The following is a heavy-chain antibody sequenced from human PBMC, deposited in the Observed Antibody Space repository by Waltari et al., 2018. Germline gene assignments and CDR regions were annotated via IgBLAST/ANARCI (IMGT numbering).Heavy chain of an antibody. D-gene: IGHD5-18*01. V-gene: IGHV3-23*01. CDR3: AKDGVQLWRGFDY. CDR2: ISGSGCST. J-gene: IGHJ4*02. CDR1: GFTFSSYA. Sequence: EVQLLESGGGLVQPGGSLRLSCAASGFTFSSYAMSWVRQAPGKGLEWVSAISGSGCSTYYADSVKGRFTISRDNSKNTLYLQMNSLRAEDTAVYYCAKDGVQLWRGFDYWGQGTLVIVSS.